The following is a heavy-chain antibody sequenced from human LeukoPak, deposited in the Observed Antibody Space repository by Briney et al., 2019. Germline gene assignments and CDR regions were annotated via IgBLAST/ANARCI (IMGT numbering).Heavy chain of an antibody. V-gene: IGHV3-30-3*01. CDR1: GFIVSGDF. J-gene: IGHJ4*02. Sequence: GGSLRLSCAASGFIVSGDFMSWVRQAPGKGLEWVAVISYDGSNKYYADSVKGRFTISRDNSKNTLYLQMNSLRAEDTAVYYCAREKEDGDYVQFFDYWGQGTLVTVSS. D-gene: IGHD4-17*01. CDR2: ISYDGSNK. CDR3: AREKEDGDYVQFFDY.